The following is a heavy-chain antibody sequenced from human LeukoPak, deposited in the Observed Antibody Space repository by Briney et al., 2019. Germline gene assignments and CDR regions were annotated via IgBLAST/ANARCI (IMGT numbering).Heavy chain of an antibody. J-gene: IGHJ4*02. V-gene: IGHV1-2*02. D-gene: IGHD2-2*01. CDR1: GYTFTSYD. CDR2: INPNSGDT. CDR3: ARESYCSSPSCSHDY. Sequence: ASVKVSCKASGYTFTSYDINWVRQAPGQGLEWMGWINPNSGDTHYAQKFQGRVTMTRDTSISTAYMELSGLRSDDTAVYYCARESYCSSPSCSHDYWGQGTLVTVSS.